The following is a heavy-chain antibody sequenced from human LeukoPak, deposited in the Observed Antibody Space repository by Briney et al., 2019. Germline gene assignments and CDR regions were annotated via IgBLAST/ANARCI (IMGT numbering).Heavy chain of an antibody. D-gene: IGHD1-7*01. CDR3: ARVQYNWNYALDY. J-gene: IGHJ4*02. CDR1: AGSISSGGYY. Sequence: SQTLSLTCTVSAGSISSGGYYWSWIRQPPGKGLEWIGYIYHSGSTYYNPSLKSRVTISVDRSKNQFSLKLSSVTAADTAVYYCARVQYNWNYALDYWGQGTLVTVSS. V-gene: IGHV4-30-2*01. CDR2: IYHSGST.